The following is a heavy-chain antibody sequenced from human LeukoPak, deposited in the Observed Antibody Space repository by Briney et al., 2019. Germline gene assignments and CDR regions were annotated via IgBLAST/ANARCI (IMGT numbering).Heavy chain of an antibody. J-gene: IGHJ4*02. CDR3: ARAWYYYGSGSSYYFDY. Sequence: PGRSLRLSCAASGFTFSSYGMHWVRQAPGKGLEWVAVIWYDGSNKYYADSVKGRFTISRDNSKNTLYLQMNSLRAEDTAVYYCARAWYYYGSGSSYYFDYWGQGALVTVSS. CDR1: GFTFSSYG. CDR2: IWYDGSNK. V-gene: IGHV3-30*19. D-gene: IGHD3-10*01.